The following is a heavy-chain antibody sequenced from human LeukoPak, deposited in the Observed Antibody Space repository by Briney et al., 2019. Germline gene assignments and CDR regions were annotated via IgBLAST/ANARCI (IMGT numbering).Heavy chain of an antibody. CDR3: GRVGGSYDY. CDR2: IYYSGTT. V-gene: IGHV4-39*07. CDR1: GGSISSSSYY. Sequence: SETLSLTCTVSGGSISSSSYYWGWIRQPPGKGLEWIGSIYYSGTTHYNPSLESRVTISVDTSKNQFSLKLSSVTAADTAVYYCGRVGGSYDYWGQGTLVTVSS. D-gene: IGHD1-26*01. J-gene: IGHJ4*02.